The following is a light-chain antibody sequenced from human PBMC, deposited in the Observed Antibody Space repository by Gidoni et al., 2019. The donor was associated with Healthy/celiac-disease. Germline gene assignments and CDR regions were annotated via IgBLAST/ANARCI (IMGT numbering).Light chain of an antibody. CDR3: QQYNNCPWT. Sequence: ELVMPHSPATLSVSPGERATLSCRASQSVSSNLAWYQQKPGKAPMLLIYGASTRATGIPARFSGSGSGTEFTLTISSLQSEDFAVYYCQQYNNCPWTFGQGTKVEIK. V-gene: IGKV3-15*01. CDR2: GAS. CDR1: QSVSSN. J-gene: IGKJ1*01.